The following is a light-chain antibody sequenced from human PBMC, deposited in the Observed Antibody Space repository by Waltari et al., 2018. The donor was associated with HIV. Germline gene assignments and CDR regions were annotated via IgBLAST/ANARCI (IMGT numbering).Light chain of an antibody. V-gene: IGLV2-14*03. CDR1: SRDVGGYNY. CDR3: NSYTTSSTLHVV. J-gene: IGLJ2*01. CDR2: DVS. Sequence: QSALTQPASVSGSPGQSITISCTGTSRDVGGYNYVSWYQHHPGKAPKLMIYDVSNRPSGVSNRFSGSKYGNTASLPISGLQAEDEADYYCNSYTTSSTLHVVFGGGTKLTVL.